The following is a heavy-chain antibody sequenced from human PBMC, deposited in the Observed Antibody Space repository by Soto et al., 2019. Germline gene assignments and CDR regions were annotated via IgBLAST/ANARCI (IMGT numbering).Heavy chain of an antibody. CDR2: ISWNSGSI. CDR3: AKDQETSGRRNYYYGMDV. CDR1: GCTFDDYA. V-gene: IGHV3-9*01. D-gene: IGHD1-26*01. Sequence: GGSLSLSCAASGCTFDDYAMRWVRQAPGKGLEWVSGISWNSGSIGYADSVKGRFTISRDNAKNSLYLQMNSLRAEDTALYYCAKDQETSGRRNYYYGMDVWGQGTTVTVSS. J-gene: IGHJ6*02.